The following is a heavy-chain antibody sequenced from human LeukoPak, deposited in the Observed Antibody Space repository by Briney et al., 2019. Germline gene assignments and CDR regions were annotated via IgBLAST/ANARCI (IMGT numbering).Heavy chain of an antibody. CDR2: IHYTGIT. CDR1: GGSMNNYY. V-gene: IGHV4-59*01. Sequence: KPSETLSLTCIVSGGSMNNYYWSWIRQPPGKGLEWIAYIHYTGITNYNPFLESRVTISLDTSKNQFSLKLNSVTAADTAFYYCARILEGSGAAFDIWGQGTMVTVSS. D-gene: IGHD1-26*01. J-gene: IGHJ3*02. CDR3: ARILEGSGAAFDI.